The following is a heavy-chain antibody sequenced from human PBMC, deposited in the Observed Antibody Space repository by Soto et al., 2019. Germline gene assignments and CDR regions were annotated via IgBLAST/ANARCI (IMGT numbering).Heavy chain of an antibody. CDR1: GFTFSSYW. CDR3: ARLVLRFLDSKNWFDP. D-gene: IGHD3-3*01. V-gene: IGHV3-7*01. J-gene: IGHJ5*02. CDR2: IKQDGSEK. Sequence: HPGGSLRLSCAASGFTFSSYWMSWVRQAPGKGQEWVANIKQDGSEKYYVDSVKGRFTISRDNAKNSLYLQMNSLRAEDTAVYYCARLVLRFLDSKNWFDPWGQGT.